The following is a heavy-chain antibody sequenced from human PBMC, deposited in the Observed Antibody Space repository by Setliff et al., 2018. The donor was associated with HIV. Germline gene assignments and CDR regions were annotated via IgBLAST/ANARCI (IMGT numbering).Heavy chain of an antibody. Sequence: NPSETLSLTCTVSGGSISIHPFYWGWIRQPPGKGLEWIGSIHYGGTTYSNPSLRSRVAFSVDTSKNQFSLQLSSVTAADMAVYYCARTRDCSSSGCFYHAFDMWGQGTMVTVSS. J-gene: IGHJ3*02. CDR3: ARTRDCSSSGCFYHAFDM. D-gene: IGHD2-2*01. CDR1: GGSISIHPFY. CDR2: IHYGGTT. V-gene: IGHV4-39*01.